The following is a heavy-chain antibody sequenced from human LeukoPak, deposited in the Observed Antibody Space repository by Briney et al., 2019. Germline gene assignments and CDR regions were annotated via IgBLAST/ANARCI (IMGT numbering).Heavy chain of an antibody. V-gene: IGHV3-23*01. D-gene: IGHD6-19*01. CDR2: ISGSGGST. Sequence: GGSLRLSCAASGFTFISYAMSWVRQAPGKGLEWVSAISGSGGSTYYADSVKGRFTISRDNSKNTLYLQMNSLRAEDTAVYYCAKDHLPGIVVADRDYWGQGTLVTVSS. CDR1: GFTFISYA. CDR3: AKDHLPGIVVADRDY. J-gene: IGHJ4*02.